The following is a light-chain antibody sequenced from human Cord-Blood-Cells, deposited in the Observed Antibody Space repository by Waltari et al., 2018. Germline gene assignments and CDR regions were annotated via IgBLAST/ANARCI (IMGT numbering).Light chain of an antibody. J-gene: IGLJ2*01. CDR1: SSHVGAYNY. Sequence: QSALTQPASVSVSPGQTITISCTGTSSHVGAYNYVSCYQQHPGKAPTLMIYDVRNRPSGVSNRFSGSTPGNTASLTISGLQAEDEADYYCSSYTSSSTFVVFGGGTKLTVL. V-gene: IGLV2-14*01. CDR2: DVR. CDR3: SSYTSSSTFVV.